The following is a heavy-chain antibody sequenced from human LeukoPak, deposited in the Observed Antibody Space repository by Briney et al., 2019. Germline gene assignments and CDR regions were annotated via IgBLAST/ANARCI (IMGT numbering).Heavy chain of an antibody. D-gene: IGHD3-10*01. CDR1: GGSISSYY. Sequence: SETLSLTCTVSGGSISSYYWSWIRQPPGKGLEWIGYIYYSGSTNYNPSLKSRVTISVDTSKNQFSLKLSSVTAADTAVYYCARTMYYYGSGDSDYWGQRTLVTVSS. CDR2: IYYSGST. J-gene: IGHJ4*02. CDR3: ARTMYYYGSGDSDY. V-gene: IGHV4-59*01.